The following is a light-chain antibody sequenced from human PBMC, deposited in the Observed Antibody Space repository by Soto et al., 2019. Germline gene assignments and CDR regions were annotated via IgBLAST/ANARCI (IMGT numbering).Light chain of an antibody. CDR2: DNN. CDR3: GTWDSSRSKVV. CDR1: SSNIGNNY. V-gene: IGLV1-51*01. J-gene: IGLJ2*01. Sequence: QSVLTQPPSVSAAPGQKVTISCSGSSSNIGNNYVSWYQQLPGTAPKLLIYDNNKRPSGIPDRFSGSKSGTSATLGITGLRTGDEADYYWGTWDSSRSKVVFGGGTKLTVL.